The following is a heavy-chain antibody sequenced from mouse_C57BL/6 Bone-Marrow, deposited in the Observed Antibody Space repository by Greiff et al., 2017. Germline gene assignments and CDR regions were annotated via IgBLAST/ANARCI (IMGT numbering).Heavy chain of an antibody. J-gene: IGHJ2*01. V-gene: IGHV1-82*01. CDR1: GYAFSSSW. D-gene: IGHD1-1*01. Sequence: QVQLQQSGPELVKPGASVKLSCKASGYAFSSSWMTWVNQRPGKGLEWIGRIYPGGGDTNYNGRFKGKATLSGDKSSSTAYLQLSSLTSEDTAVYFCVGATVVYFDYWGQGTTLTVSS. CDR3: VGATVVYFDY. CDR2: IYPGGGDT.